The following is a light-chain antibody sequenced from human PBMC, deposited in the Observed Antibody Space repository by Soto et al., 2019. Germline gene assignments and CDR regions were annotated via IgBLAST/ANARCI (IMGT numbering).Light chain of an antibody. Sequence: DIQMTQSPTSLSASVGDRVTITCRASQDIRNFVAWYQQKPGKAPKLLIYAASTLQSGVPSRFSGSGAGTDFTLTINSRQPEDVATYSCQKYRSVPVFGPGTKVEIK. V-gene: IGKV1-27*01. CDR3: QKYRSVPV. CDR1: QDIRNF. CDR2: AAS. J-gene: IGKJ3*01.